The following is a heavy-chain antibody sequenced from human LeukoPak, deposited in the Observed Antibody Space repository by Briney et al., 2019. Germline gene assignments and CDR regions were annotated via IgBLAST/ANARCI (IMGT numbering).Heavy chain of an antibody. CDR3: ARGEGDIVVVVAATRFDP. CDR2: INHSGST. J-gene: IGHJ5*02. V-gene: IGHV4-34*01. D-gene: IGHD2-15*01. Sequence: SETQSLTCAAYGGSFSGYYWSWIRQPPGKGLEWIGEINHSGSTNYNPSLKSRVTISVDTSKNQFSLKLSSVTAADTAVYYCARGEGDIVVVVAATRFDPWGQGTLVTVSS. CDR1: GGSFSGYY.